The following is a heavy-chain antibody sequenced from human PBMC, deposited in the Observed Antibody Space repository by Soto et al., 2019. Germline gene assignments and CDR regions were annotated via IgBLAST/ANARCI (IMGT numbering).Heavy chain of an antibody. J-gene: IGHJ4*02. CDR2: AHHSGRT. Sequence: ALETKCLTCTVSGDTIGGSNWWSLVRKHPGKGLEWIGEAHHSGRTNYNPSLKSRVTISVDRSQNRFSLKLSSVTAADTAVYYCARDNGLEQYYGSSGYWYYFDYWGQGTLVTVSS. D-gene: IGHD3-22*01. CDR3: ARDNGLEQYYGSSGYWYYFDY. CDR1: GDTIGGSNW. V-gene: IGHV4-4*02.